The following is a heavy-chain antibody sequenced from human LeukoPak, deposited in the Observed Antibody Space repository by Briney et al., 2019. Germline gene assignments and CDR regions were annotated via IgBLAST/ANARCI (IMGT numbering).Heavy chain of an antibody. V-gene: IGHV1-58*01. D-gene: IGHD4-23*01. J-gene: IGHJ6*03. Sequence: GTSVKVSCKASGFTFTSSAVQWVRQARGQRLEWIGWIVVGSGNTNYAQKFQERVTITRDMSTSTAYMELSSLRAEDTAVYYCAKDSRYPGGYYYYMDVWGKGTTVTVSS. CDR1: GFTFTSSA. CDR3: AKDSRYPGGYYYYMDV. CDR2: IVVGSGNT.